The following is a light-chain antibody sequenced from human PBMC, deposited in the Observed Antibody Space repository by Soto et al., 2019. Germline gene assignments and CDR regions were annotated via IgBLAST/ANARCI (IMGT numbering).Light chain of an antibody. Sequence: DIQMTQSPSTLSASVGDRVTITCRASQSISSWLAWYQQKPGKAPKLLIYDASNLESGVPSRFSGGGSGTEFSLTISSLQPDDFATYYCQQYNYFWAFGQGTKVDIX. CDR1: QSISSW. CDR2: DAS. V-gene: IGKV1-5*01. CDR3: QQYNYFWA. J-gene: IGKJ1*01.